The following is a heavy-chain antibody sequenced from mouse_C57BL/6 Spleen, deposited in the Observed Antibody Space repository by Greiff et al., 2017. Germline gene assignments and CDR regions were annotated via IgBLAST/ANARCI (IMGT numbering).Heavy chain of an antibody. CDR1: GYTFTSYW. Sequence: QVQLKQPGAELVRPGSSVKLSCKASGYTFTSYWMHWVKQRPIQGLEWIGNIDPSDSETHYNQKFKDKATLTVDKSASTAYMQLSSLTSEDSAVYYCARDSSGYGPYWGQGTLVTVSA. CDR2: IDPSDSET. J-gene: IGHJ3*01. CDR3: ARDSSGYGPY. V-gene: IGHV1-52*01. D-gene: IGHD3-2*02.